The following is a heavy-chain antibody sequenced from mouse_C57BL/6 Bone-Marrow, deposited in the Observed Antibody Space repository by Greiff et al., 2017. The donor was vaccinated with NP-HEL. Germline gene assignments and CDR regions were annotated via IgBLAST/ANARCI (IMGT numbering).Heavy chain of an antibody. CDR3: TVWLRRNFDY. V-gene: IGHV1-15*01. Sequence: VQLQQSGAELVRPGASVTLSCKASGYTFTDYEMHWVKQTPVHGLEWIGAIDPETGGTAYNQKFKGKAILTADKSSSTAYMELRSLTSEDSAVYYCTVWLRRNFDYWGQGTTLTVSS. D-gene: IGHD2-2*01. CDR1: GYTFTDYE. J-gene: IGHJ2*01. CDR2: IDPETGGT.